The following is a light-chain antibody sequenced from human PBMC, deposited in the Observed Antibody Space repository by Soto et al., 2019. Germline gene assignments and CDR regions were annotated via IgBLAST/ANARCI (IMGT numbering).Light chain of an antibody. Sequence: QSVLTQPPSASGTPGQRVTTSCSGSSSNIGSNTVNWYQQLPGTAPKLLIYSNNQRPSGVPDRFSGSKSGTSASLAFSGLQSEDEADYYCAAWDDSLNGRVFGTGTKVTVL. CDR3: AAWDDSLNGRV. V-gene: IGLV1-44*01. CDR1: SSNIGSNT. J-gene: IGLJ1*01. CDR2: SNN.